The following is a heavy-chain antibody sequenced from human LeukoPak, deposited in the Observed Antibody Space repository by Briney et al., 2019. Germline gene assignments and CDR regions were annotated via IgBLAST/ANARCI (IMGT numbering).Heavy chain of an antibody. D-gene: IGHD3-16*01. CDR1: GYTFSSYG. V-gene: IGHV1-18*01. CDR3: ARDAYTSGADY. Sequence: ASVKVSCKASGYTFSSYGISWVRQAPGQGLEWMGGISVYNGNTNNIQKLQGRVTMTRDTSTNTAYMELRSLRSDDTAVYYCARDAYTSGADYWGQGTLVTVSS. J-gene: IGHJ4*02. CDR2: ISVYNGNT.